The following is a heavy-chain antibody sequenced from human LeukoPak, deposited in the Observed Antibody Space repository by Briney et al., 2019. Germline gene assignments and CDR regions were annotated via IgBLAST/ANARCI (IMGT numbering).Heavy chain of an antibody. CDR1: GGTFSSYA. V-gene: IGHV1-69*05. CDR2: IIPIFGTA. Sequence: SVKVSCKASGGTFSSYAISWVRQAPGQGLEWMGGIIPIFGTANYAQKSQGRVTITTDESTSTAYMELSSLRSEDTAVYYCARFANYYDSSGYGIYYFDYWGQGTLVTVSS. D-gene: IGHD3-22*01. CDR3: ARFANYYDSSGYGIYYFDY. J-gene: IGHJ4*02.